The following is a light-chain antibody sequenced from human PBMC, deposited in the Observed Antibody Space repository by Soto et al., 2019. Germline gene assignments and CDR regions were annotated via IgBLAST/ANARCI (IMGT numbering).Light chain of an antibody. Sequence: EIVLTQSPGTLSLSPRERATLSCRASQSVSSSYLAWYQQKPGQAPRLLIYGASSRATGIPDRFSGSGSGTDFTLTISRLEPEDFAVYYCHQYDNSPLTFGGGTKVEIK. CDR2: GAS. CDR3: HQYDNSPLT. J-gene: IGKJ4*01. CDR1: QSVSSSY. V-gene: IGKV3-20*01.